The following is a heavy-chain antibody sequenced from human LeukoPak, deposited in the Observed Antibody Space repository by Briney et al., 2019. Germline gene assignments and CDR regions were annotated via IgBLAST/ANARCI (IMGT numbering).Heavy chain of an antibody. Sequence: PGGSLRLSCAASGFPFVSYWLSWFGKAPGKGLEWVPTIKQDGSEKYYVDSVKGRFTISRDNAKNSLYLQMNSLRAEDTAVYYCASITIFGVVPGGFDPWGQGTLVTVSS. CDR2: IKQDGSEK. CDR3: ASITIFGVVPGGFDP. J-gene: IGHJ5*02. D-gene: IGHD3-3*01. V-gene: IGHV3-7*01. CDR1: GFPFVSYW.